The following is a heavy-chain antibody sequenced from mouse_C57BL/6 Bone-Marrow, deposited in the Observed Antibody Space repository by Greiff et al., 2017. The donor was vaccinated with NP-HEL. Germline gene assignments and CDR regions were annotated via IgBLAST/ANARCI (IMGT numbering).Heavy chain of an antibody. CDR1: GFTFSSYG. J-gene: IGHJ2*01. CDR3: ARFYYGSSSLDY. Sequence: EVKLMESGGDLVKPGGSLKLSCAASGFTFSSYGMSWVRQTPDKRLEWVATISSGGSYTYYPDSVKGRFTISRDNAKNTLYLQMSSLKSEDTAMYYCARFYYGSSSLDYWGQGTTLTVSS. D-gene: IGHD1-1*01. V-gene: IGHV5-6*01. CDR2: ISSGGSYT.